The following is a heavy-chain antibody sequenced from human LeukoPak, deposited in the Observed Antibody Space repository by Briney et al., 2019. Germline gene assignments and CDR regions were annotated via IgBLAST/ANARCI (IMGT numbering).Heavy chain of an antibody. J-gene: IGHJ4*02. CDR1: GFSFSSSW. CDR2: IKEDESEI. CDR3: ARILTYCYGLDY. V-gene: IGHV3-7*01. Sequence: PGGSLRLSCAASGFSFSSSWMTWVRQAPGKGLEWVANIKEDESEIYHVVSVKGRFTASRDNAKNSLYLQMNSLRAEDTAVYYCARILTYCYGLDYWGQGILVTVSS. D-gene: IGHD5-18*01.